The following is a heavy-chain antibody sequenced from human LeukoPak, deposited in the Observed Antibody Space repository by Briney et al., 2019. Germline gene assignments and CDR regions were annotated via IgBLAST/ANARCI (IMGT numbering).Heavy chain of an antibody. CDR2: ISAYNGNT. CDR1: GYTFTSYG. V-gene: IGHV1-18*01. D-gene: IGHD2-15*01. J-gene: IGHJ4*02. CDR3: ARYRGYCSGGSCYLLDY. Sequence: ASVKVSCTASGYTFTSYGISWVRQAPGQGLEWMGWISAYNGNTNYAQKLQGRVTMTTDTSTSTAYMELRSLRSDDTAVYYCARYRGYCSGGSCYLLDYWGQGTLVTVSS.